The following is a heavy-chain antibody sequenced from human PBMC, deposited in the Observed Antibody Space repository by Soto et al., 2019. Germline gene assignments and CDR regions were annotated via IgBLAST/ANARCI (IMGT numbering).Heavy chain of an antibody. CDR2: ISGSGGST. J-gene: IGHJ4*02. Sequence: GALSLSCAASGFTFSIFAMSWVRQSPGKGLEWVSNISGSGGSTYYADAVKGRFSISRDNSMGTLYLQMKSLRVEDTAIYYCAKEVSLGSTVDLGYWGQGTLVTVSS. V-gene: IGHV3-23*01. CDR3: AKEVSLGSTVDLGY. D-gene: IGHD7-27*01. CDR1: GFTFSIFA.